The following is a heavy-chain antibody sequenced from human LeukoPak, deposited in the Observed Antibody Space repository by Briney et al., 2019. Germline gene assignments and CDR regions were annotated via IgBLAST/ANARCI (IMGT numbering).Heavy chain of an antibody. J-gene: IGHJ4*02. CDR3: AREGVAGTGLDF. CDR1: GYTFSIYN. CDR2: INPSGGT. D-gene: IGHD6-13*01. V-gene: IGHV1-46*01. Sequence: GASVKVSCKASGYTFSIYNMHWVRQAPGQWLEWMGIINPSGGTSYAQRLQGRITMTRDTSTSTLYMELSSLRSEDTAVYYCAREGVAGTGLDFWGQGTLVTVSS.